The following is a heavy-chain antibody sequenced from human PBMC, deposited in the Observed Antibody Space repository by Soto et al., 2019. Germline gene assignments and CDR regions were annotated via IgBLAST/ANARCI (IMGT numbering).Heavy chain of an antibody. V-gene: IGHV4-39*01. CDR1: GDSISSRSYY. J-gene: IGHJ4*02. CDR3: ASSRGPDYSNYAYYFDY. CDR2: IYYSGST. D-gene: IGHD4-4*01. Sequence: SETLSLTCTVTGDSISSRSYYWGWIRQPPGKGLEWIGSIYYSGSTYNNPSLRSRVSMSIDTSKDQFSLKLKSVTAADTALYYCASSRGPDYSNYAYYFDYWGQGTLVTVSS.